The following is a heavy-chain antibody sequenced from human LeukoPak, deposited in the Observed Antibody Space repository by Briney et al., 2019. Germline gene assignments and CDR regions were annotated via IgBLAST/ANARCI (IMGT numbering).Heavy chain of an antibody. V-gene: IGHV3-9*01. J-gene: IGHJ4*02. Sequence: GGSLRLSCAASGFTFDDYAMHWVRQAPGKGLEWVSGISWNSGSIGYADSVKGRFTISRDNAKNSLYLQMNSLRAEDTALYYCAKLGSYWVQSDYWGQGTLVTVSS. CDR3: AKLGSYWVQSDY. CDR1: GFTFDDYA. D-gene: IGHD1-26*01. CDR2: ISWNSGSI.